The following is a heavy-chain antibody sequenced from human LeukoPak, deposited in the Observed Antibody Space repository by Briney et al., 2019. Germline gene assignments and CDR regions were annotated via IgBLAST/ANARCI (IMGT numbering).Heavy chain of an antibody. V-gene: IGHV4-34*01. CDR1: GGSFSGYY. D-gene: IGHD3-10*01. J-gene: IGHJ4*02. Sequence: IPSETLSLTCAVYGGSFSGYYWSWIRQPPGKGLEWIGEINHNGSTNYNPSLKSRVTISVDTSKNQFSLKLSSVTAADTAVYYCARGRRIWFGDRGTFDYWGQGTLVTVSS. CDR3: ARGRRIWFGDRGTFDY. CDR2: INHNGST.